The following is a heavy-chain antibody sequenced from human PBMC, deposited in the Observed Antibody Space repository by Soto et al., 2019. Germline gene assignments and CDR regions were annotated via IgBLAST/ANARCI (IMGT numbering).Heavy chain of an antibody. J-gene: IGHJ3*02. V-gene: IGHV4-59*01. Sequence: QVQLQESGPGLVKPSETLSLTCTVSGGSISSYYWSWIRQPPGKGLEWIGYIYYSGSTNYNPSLKSRVTISVDTSKNQFSLKLSSVTAADTAVYYCARDRWDYYDSSGYYHAFDIWGQGTMVTVSS. CDR1: GGSISSYY. D-gene: IGHD3-22*01. CDR3: ARDRWDYYDSSGYYHAFDI. CDR2: IYYSGST.